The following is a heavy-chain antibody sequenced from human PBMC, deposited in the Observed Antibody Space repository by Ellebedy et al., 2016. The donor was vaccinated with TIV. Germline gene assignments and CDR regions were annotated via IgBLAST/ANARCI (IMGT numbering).Heavy chain of an antibody. CDR2: IYYSGST. D-gene: IGHD3-10*01. V-gene: IGHV4-30-4*01. J-gene: IGHJ3*02. CDR1: GGSISTGDYY. Sequence: MPSETLSLTFTVSGGSISTGDYYWSWLRQPPGKGLAWIGYIYYSGSTFYNPSLKSRLTISLDTSKNHLSLKLSSVTAADTAMYYCARGGVDRPHALDIWGQGTVVTVSS. CDR3: ARGGVDRPHALDI.